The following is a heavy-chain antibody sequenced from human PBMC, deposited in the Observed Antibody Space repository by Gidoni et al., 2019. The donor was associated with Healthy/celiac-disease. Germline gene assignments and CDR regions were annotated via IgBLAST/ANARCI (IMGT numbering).Heavy chain of an antibody. V-gene: IGHV4-34*01. D-gene: IGHD2-2*02. CDR2: INHSGST. Sequence: QVQLQQWGAGLLKPSETLPLTCAVYGGSFSGYYWSWIRQPPGKGLEWIGEINHSGSTNYNPSLKSRVTISVDTSKNQFSLKLSSVTAADTAVYYCARGLEDIVVVPAAIRRWFDYWGQGTLVTVSS. CDR1: GGSFSGYY. J-gene: IGHJ4*02. CDR3: ARGLEDIVVVPAAIRRWFDY.